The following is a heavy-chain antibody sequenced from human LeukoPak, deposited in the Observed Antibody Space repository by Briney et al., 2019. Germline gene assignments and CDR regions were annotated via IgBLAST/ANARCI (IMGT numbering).Heavy chain of an antibody. Sequence: SETLSLTCAVYGGSFSGYYWSWIRQPPGKGLEWIGEINHSGSTNYNPSLKSRVTISVDTSKNQFSLKLSSVTAADTAVYYCARGGGGIVVEGTIDYWGQGTLVTVSS. D-gene: IGHD2-15*01. V-gene: IGHV4-34*01. J-gene: IGHJ4*02. CDR2: INHSGST. CDR1: GGSFSGYY. CDR3: ARGGGGIVVEGTIDY.